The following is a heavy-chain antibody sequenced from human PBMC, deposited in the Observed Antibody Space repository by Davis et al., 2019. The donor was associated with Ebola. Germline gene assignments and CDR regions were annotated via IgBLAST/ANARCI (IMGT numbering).Heavy chain of an antibody. V-gene: IGHV3-23*01. CDR1: GFTFSSYA. Sequence: GESLKISCAASGFTFSSYAMSWVRQAPGKGLEWVSTISVGDGGTFYADSVKGRFTISRDNSKNTLYLQMNSLRAEDTAVYYCARDGSGDEWELLYYYYGMDVWGKGTTVTVSS. CDR2: ISVGDGGT. J-gene: IGHJ6*04. D-gene: IGHD1-26*01. CDR3: ARDGSGDEWELLYYYYGMDV.